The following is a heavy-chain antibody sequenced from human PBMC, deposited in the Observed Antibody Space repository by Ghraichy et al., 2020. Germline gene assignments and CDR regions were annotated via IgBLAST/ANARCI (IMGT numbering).Heavy chain of an antibody. CDR2: FSSDGDTT. CDR1: GFTFDDYT. J-gene: IGHJ6*02. CDR3: AKERGGAPYHYAMDV. D-gene: IGHD3-10*01. V-gene: IGHV3-43*01. Sequence: GESLNISCAASGFTFDDYTMHWVRQAPGKGLEWVSLFSSDGDTTYYADSVKGRFTISRDNSKKSLYLQMNSLRTEDTALYYCAKERGGAPYHYAMDVWGQGTTVTVSS.